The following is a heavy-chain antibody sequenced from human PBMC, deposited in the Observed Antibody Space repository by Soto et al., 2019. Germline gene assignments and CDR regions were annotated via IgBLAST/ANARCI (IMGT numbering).Heavy chain of an antibody. CDR2: IYYSGST. V-gene: IGHV4-31*03. CDR3: ASSSIMITFGGDYIEDAFDI. CDR1: GGSISSGGYY. Sequence: QVQLQESGPGLVKPSQTLSLTCTVSGGSISSGGYYWSWIRQHPGKGLEWIGYIYYSGSTYYNPSLQSRVTISVDTSKNQFSLTLSSVTAADTAVYYCASSSIMITFGGDYIEDAFDIWGQGTMVTVSS. J-gene: IGHJ3*02. D-gene: IGHD3-16*01.